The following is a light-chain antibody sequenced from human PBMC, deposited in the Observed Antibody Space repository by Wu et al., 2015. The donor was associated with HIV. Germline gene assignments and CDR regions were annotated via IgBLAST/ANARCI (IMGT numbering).Light chain of an antibody. Sequence: EIVLTQSPATLSLSPGERATLSCRASQSVGTDLAWYQQKHGQAPRLLIYDASNRATGIPARFSGSGSGTDFTLTISSLESEDFAVYYCQQRSNWPGTFGQGTKRGDQT. CDR2: DAS. CDR3: QQRSNWPGT. J-gene: IGKJ2*01. V-gene: IGKV3-11*01. CDR1: QSVGTD.